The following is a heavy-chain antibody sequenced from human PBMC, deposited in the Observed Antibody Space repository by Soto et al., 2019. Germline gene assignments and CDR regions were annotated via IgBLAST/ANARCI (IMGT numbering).Heavy chain of an antibody. V-gene: IGHV1-18*04. CDR2: ISAYNGNT. CDR3: ARWAGGYDFWSGYYTRAFDI. J-gene: IGHJ3*02. CDR1: GYTFTSYG. Sequence: QVQLVQSGAEVKKPGASVKVSCKASGYTFTSYGISWVRQAPGQGLEWMGWISAYNGNTNYAQKLQGRVTMTTDTSTSTAYMELRSVRSDDTAVYYCARWAGGYDFWSGYYTRAFDIWGHGTMVTVSS. D-gene: IGHD3-3*01.